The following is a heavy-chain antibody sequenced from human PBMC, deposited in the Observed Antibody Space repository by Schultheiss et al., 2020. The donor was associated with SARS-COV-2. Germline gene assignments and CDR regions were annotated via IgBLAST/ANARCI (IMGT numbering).Heavy chain of an antibody. D-gene: IGHD3-3*01. CDR1: GFTFSSYG. Sequence: GGSLRLSCAASGFTFSSYGMHWVRQAPGKGLVWVSRINSDGSSTSYADSVKGRFTISRDNAKNTLYLQMNSLRVEDTAVYYCAKGGGVAYWFYLDYWGQGTLVTVSS. V-gene: IGHV3-74*01. J-gene: IGHJ4*02. CDR2: INSDGSST. CDR3: AKGGGVAYWFYLDY.